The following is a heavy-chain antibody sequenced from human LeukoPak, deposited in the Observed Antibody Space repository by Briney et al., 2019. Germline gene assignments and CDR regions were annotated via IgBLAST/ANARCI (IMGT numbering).Heavy chain of an antibody. Sequence: PSETLSLTCTVSGASISRGAYYWSWIRQHPGKGLECIGYIYYSGSTYYNPSLKSRVTISVDTSKNQFSLNLRSVTAADTAVYYCARDSSTWWFDYWGQGTLVTVSS. V-gene: IGHV4-31*03. CDR2: IYYSGST. CDR1: GASISRGAYY. D-gene: IGHD6-13*01. CDR3: ARDSSTWWFDY. J-gene: IGHJ4*02.